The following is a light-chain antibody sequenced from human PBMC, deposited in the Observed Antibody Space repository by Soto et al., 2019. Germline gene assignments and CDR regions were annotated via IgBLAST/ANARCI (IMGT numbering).Light chain of an antibody. CDR2: VAS. J-gene: IGKJ5*01. V-gene: IGKV1-39*01. CDR1: QSIGRF. Sequence: DIQMTQSPSSLSASVGDRVTITCRASQSIGRFLNWHQQKPGKAPNVLINVASTLRSGVPSRFSASGSGTDFNLNIKSLQPEDFAVYYCQQSNNWPPITLGQGTRLEIK. CDR3: QQSNNWPPIT.